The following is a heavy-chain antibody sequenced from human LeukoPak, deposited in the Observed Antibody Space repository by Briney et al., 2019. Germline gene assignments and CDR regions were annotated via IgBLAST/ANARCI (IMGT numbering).Heavy chain of an antibody. V-gene: IGHV4-38-2*01. CDR3: ARAYSGSYPYYFDY. D-gene: IGHD1-26*01. Sequence: PSETLSLTCAVSGYSISSGYYWGWIRQPPGKGLEWIGSIYHSGSTYYNPSLKSRVTISVDTSKNQFSLKLSYVTAADTAVYYCARAYSGSYPYYFDYWGQGTLVTVSS. J-gene: IGHJ4*02. CDR1: GYSISSGYY. CDR2: IYHSGST.